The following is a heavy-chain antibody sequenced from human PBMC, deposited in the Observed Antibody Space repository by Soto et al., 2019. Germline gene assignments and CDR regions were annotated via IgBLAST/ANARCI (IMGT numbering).Heavy chain of an antibody. V-gene: IGHV3-23*01. CDR1: GFTFSDFA. D-gene: IGHD2-2*03. Sequence: EVQVLESGGGLLQPGGSLRLSCAATGFTFSDFAMSWVRQAPGKGLEWVSRIYGGGNGPHYADSVKGRVTISRDNSKNTLYLQMNSLRAEDTAVYYCAKMEGMDPWAYSFDYWGQGTLFTVSS. CDR3: AKMEGMDPWAYSFDY. J-gene: IGHJ4*02. CDR2: IYGGGNGP.